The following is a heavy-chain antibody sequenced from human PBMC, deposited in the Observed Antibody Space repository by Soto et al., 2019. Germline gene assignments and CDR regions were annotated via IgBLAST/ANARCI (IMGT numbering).Heavy chain of an antibody. D-gene: IGHD1-7*01. Sequence: GASVKVSCKASGYTFTSYGISGVRQAPGQGLEWMGWISAYNGNTNYAQKLQGRVTMTTDTSTSTGYMELRSLRSDDTAVYYCARRGITGTTQYYYGMDVWGQGTTVTVSS. J-gene: IGHJ6*02. CDR3: ARRGITGTTQYYYGMDV. V-gene: IGHV1-18*01. CDR2: ISAYNGNT. CDR1: GYTFTSYG.